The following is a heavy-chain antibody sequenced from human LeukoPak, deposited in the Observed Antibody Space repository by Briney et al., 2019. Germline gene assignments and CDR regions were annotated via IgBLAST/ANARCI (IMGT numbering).Heavy chain of an antibody. J-gene: IGHJ6*03. V-gene: IGHV3-23*01. CDR2: ISGSGGST. CDR1: GFTFSSYE. D-gene: IGHD2-15*01. CDR3: AKLGSDYMDV. Sequence: GGSLRLSCAASGFTFSSYEMNWVRQAPGKGLEWVSAISGSGGSTYYADSVKGRFTISRDNSKNTLYLQMNSLRAEDTAVYYCAKLGSDYMDVWGKGTTVTISS.